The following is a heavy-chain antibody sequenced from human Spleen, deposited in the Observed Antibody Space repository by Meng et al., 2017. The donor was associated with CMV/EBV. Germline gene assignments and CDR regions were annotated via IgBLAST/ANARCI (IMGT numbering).Heavy chain of an antibody. CDR3: ARDTYGSDTPGVNFDY. Sequence: GESLKISCVASGLTLSTHWMSWVRQAPGKGLEWVANIKQDGSVRYYLDSVRGRFTISRDNAKNSLFLQMDGLRAEDTAVYYCARDTYGSDTPGVNFDYWGQGTLVTVSS. CDR2: IKQDGSVR. J-gene: IGHJ4*02. V-gene: IGHV3-7*01. D-gene: IGHD3-10*01. CDR1: GLTLSTHW.